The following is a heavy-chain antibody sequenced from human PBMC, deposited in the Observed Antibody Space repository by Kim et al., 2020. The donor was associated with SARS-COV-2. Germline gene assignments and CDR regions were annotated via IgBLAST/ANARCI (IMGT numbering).Heavy chain of an antibody. V-gene: IGHV4-4*09. Sequence: NYNPSLKGRVTISVDTSKNQFSLKLSSVTAADTAVYYCATSYSGSYYAGYWGQGTLVTVSS. J-gene: IGHJ4*02. CDR3: ATSYSGSYYAGY. D-gene: IGHD1-26*01.